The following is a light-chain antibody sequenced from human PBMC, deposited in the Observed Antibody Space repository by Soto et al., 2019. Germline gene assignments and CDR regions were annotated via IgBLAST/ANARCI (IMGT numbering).Light chain of an antibody. CDR1: QSVSIK. CDR2: DTS. Sequence: ELVLTQSPGTLSLSPGERATLSCRASQSVSIKLAWYQQKPGQAPRLLIYDTSTRATGIPARFSGSGSGTEFTLTISSLQSEDFAVYYCQQYNNWPPITFGQGTRLEI. V-gene: IGKV3-15*01. CDR3: QQYNNWPPIT. J-gene: IGKJ5*01.